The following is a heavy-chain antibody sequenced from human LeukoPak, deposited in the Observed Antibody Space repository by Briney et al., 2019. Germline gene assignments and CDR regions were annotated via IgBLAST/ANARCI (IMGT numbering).Heavy chain of an antibody. CDR2: MNPNSGNT. V-gene: IGHV1-8*01. Sequence: ASVKVSCKASGYTFTSYDINWVRQAPGQGLEWMGWMNPNSGNTGYAQKFQGRVTMTRNTSISTAYMELSSLRSEDTAVYYCARGRQLGHYYYYYMDVWGKGTTVTVSS. CDR3: ARGRQLGHYYYYYMDV. CDR1: GYTFTSYD. D-gene: IGHD6-6*01. J-gene: IGHJ6*03.